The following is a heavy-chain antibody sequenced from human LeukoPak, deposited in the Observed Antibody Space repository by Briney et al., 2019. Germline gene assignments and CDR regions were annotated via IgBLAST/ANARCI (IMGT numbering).Heavy chain of an antibody. Sequence: TLSLTCTVSGGSISSGSYYWSWIRQPAGKGLEWIGRIYTSGITNYDPSLKSRVTISVDTSKNQFSLKLSSVTAADTAVYYCASGLRYFDLYYWGQGTLVTVSS. V-gene: IGHV4-61*02. CDR2: IYTSGIT. CDR3: ASGLRYFDLYY. J-gene: IGHJ4*02. CDR1: GGSISSGSYY. D-gene: IGHD3-9*01.